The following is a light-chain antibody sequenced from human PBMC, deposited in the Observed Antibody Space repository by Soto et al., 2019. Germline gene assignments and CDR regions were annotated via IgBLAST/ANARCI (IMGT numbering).Light chain of an antibody. Sequence: QSVLTQPPSVSGSPGQSVAISCTGTSSDIGAYNRVSWYQQPPGTAPKLMIYDVNNRPSGVPDRFSGSESGNTASLTISGLQADDEAESYCSSFTSSNTYVFGTGTKVTVL. V-gene: IGLV2-18*02. CDR1: SSDIGAYNR. J-gene: IGLJ1*01. CDR3: SSFTSSNTYV. CDR2: DVN.